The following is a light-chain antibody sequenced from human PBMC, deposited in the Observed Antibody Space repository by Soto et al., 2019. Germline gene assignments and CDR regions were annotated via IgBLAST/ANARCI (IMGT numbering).Light chain of an antibody. V-gene: IGLV2-14*02. CDR2: DVS. CDR1: SSDVGSHDL. Sequence: QSVLTQPASVSGSPGQSIAISCTGTSSDVGSHDLVSWYQQQSGKVPKLIIYDVSSRPSGVSNRFSGSKSGNTASLTISGLQAEDEADYYCSSCTSTTTYVFGTGTKVTVL. CDR3: SSCTSTTTYV. J-gene: IGLJ1*01.